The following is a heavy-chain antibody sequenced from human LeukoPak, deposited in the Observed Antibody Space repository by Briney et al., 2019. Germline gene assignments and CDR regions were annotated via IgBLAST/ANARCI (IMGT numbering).Heavy chain of an antibody. CDR1: GYTFTSYG. V-gene: IGHV1-18*01. CDR3: ARSEMGRYYYDSSGYLGFDY. Sequence: ASVKVSCKASGYTFTSYGISWVRQAPGQGLEWMGWISAYNGNTNYAQKLQGRVTMTTDTSTSTAYMELRSLRSDDTAVYYCARSEMGRYYYDSSGYLGFDYWGQGTLVTVSS. D-gene: IGHD3-22*01. CDR2: ISAYNGNT. J-gene: IGHJ4*02.